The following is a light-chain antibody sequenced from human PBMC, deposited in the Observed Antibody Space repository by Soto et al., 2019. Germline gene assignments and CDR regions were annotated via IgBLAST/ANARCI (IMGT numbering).Light chain of an antibody. Sequence: DIQMTQPPSSLFGPVGDRVTITSRASQSISSYLDWYQQKPGKAPKLLIYAASSWQSGVPSRFSGSGSGTDFTLTISSLQPEDFATYYCQQSYSTPGTFGQGTKVDIK. V-gene: IGKV1-39*01. CDR2: AAS. CDR1: QSISSY. CDR3: QQSYSTPGT. J-gene: IGKJ1*01.